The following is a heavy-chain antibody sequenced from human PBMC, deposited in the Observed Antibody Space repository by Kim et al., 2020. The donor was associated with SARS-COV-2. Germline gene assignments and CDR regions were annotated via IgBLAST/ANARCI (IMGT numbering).Heavy chain of an antibody. CDR2: FDPLRGDT. CDR3: SGLYAYYDY. CDR1: GYAGTTLA. D-gene: IGHD1-26*01. J-gene: IGHJ4*02. V-gene: IGHV1-24*01. Sequence: ASVKVSCKISGYAGTTLAINWVRQPPGKGLEWMGGFDPLRGDTIYTQNFQGRLAMTEDTSTHTAYMELSGLRPQDTAVYYCSGLYAYYDYWGEGTLVTVS.